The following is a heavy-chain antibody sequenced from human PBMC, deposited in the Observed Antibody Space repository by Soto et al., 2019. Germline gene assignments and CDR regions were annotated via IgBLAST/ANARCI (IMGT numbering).Heavy chain of an antibody. CDR3: AHVDGRFLEWLLFP. CDR1: GFSLSTSGVG. Sequence: QITLKESGPTLVKPTQTPTLTCTSSGFSLSTSGVGVGWFGHPPGRPLGCLALFYWDDDKPYSPSLKSRLTITKDTSKNQVVLTMTNMDPVDTATYYCAHVDGRFLEWLLFPWGQGTLVTVSS. D-gene: IGHD3-3*01. V-gene: IGHV2-5*02. CDR2: FYWDDDK. J-gene: IGHJ5*02.